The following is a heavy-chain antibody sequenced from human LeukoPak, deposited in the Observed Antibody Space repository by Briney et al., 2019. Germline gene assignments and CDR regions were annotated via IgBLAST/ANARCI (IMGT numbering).Heavy chain of an antibody. D-gene: IGHD6-13*01. CDR2: IYYSGST. Sequence: SKTLSLTCTVSGGSISSSSYYWGWIRQPPGKGLEWIGSIYYSGSTYYNPSLESRVTISIDTSKNQFSLKLSSVTAADTAVYYCAREYSSSWYMGYYYYMDVWGKGTTVTVSS. CDR3: AREYSSSWYMGYYYYMDV. CDR1: GGSISSSSYY. J-gene: IGHJ6*03. V-gene: IGHV4-39*07.